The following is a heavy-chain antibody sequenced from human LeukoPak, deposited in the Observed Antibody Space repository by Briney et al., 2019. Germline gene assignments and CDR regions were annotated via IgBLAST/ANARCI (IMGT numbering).Heavy chain of an antibody. CDR1: GFTFSSYA. CDR3: ARDIQWLVFDY. J-gene: IGHJ4*02. Sequence: GGSLRLSCAASGFTFSSYAMHWVRQAPGKGLEWVAVISYDGSNKYYADSVKGRFIISRDNSKNTLYLQMNSLRAEDTAVYYCARDIQWLVFDYWGQGTLVTVSS. CDR2: ISYDGSNK. V-gene: IGHV3-30-3*01. D-gene: IGHD6-19*01.